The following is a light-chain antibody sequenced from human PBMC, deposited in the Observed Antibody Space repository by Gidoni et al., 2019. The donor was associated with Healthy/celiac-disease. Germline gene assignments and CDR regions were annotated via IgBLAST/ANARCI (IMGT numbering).Light chain of an antibody. CDR1: SSDVGGYNY. CDR2: DVS. Sequence: QSAMTQPASVSGSPGQPITISCTGTSSDVGGYNYVSWYQQHPGKAPKLMFYDVSNRPSGVSNRFSGSKSGNTASLTISGLQAEDEADYYCSSYTSSSTLVFGGGTKLTVL. J-gene: IGLJ3*02. CDR3: SSYTSSSTLV. V-gene: IGLV2-14*01.